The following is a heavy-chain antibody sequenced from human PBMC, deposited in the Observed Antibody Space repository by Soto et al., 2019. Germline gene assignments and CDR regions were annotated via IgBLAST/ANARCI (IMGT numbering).Heavy chain of an antibody. V-gene: IGHV1-69*06. J-gene: IGHJ5*02. D-gene: IGHD2-2*02. CDR1: GGTFSSYA. CDR2: IIPIFGTA. CDR3: ARLSYCSSTSCYMGNSFDP. Sequence: ASVKVSCKASGGTFSSYAISWVRQAPGQGLEWMGGIIPIFGTANYAQKFQGRVTITADKSTSTAYMELSSLRSEDTAVYYCARLSYCSSTSCYMGNSFDPCGHRTLVTV.